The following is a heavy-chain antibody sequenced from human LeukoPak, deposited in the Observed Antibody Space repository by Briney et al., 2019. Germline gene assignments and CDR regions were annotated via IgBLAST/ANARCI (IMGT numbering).Heavy chain of an antibody. CDR1: GFTFSKCA. V-gene: IGHV3-23*01. J-gene: IGHJ4*02. CDR3: ASRGYYGSETCYNPLHY. CDR2: VTGSGSNT. D-gene: IGHD3-10*01. Sequence: PGGSLRLSCAASGFTFSKCAMSWVRLAPGKGLEWVSAVTGSGSNTDYADSVKGRFTISRDNSRNTLYLQMNSLRAEDTAIYYCASRGYYGSETCYNPLHYWGQGTLVTVSS.